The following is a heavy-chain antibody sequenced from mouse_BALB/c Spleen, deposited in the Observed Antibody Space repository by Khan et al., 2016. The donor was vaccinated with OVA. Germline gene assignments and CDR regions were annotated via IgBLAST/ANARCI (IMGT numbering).Heavy chain of an antibody. CDR1: GYSITSDYA. V-gene: IGHV3-2*02. CDR2: ISYSGTT. CDR3: ARQNYYGYAMDY. Sequence: VQLQQSGPSLVKPSQSLSLTCTVTGYSITSDYAWNWIRQFPGNKLEWMGYISYSGTTSYNPSLKSRISITRDTSKNQFFLQLNSVTSEDTATYYCARQNYYGYAMDYWGQGTSVTVSS. J-gene: IGHJ4*01. D-gene: IGHD1-1*01.